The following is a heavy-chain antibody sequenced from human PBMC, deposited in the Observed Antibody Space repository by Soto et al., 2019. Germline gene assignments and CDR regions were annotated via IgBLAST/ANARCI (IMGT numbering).Heavy chain of an antibody. CDR2: VWYDGSNG. CDR3: ARDPRTASESAMDV. D-gene: IGHD6-25*01. CDR1: GFIFSNFG. J-gene: IGHJ6*01. Sequence: PVGSLRLSCTSSGFIFSNFGMHCVRHSPGKGLEWVAGVWYDGSNGVSAESVKGRFTISRDNSKNTLYLQMTSLRAEDTAVYYCARDPRTASESAMDVWGQGTTVTVSS. V-gene: IGHV3-33*01.